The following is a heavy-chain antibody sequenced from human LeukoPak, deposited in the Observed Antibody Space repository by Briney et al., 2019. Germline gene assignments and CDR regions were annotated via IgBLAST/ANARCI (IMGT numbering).Heavy chain of an antibody. D-gene: IGHD2-2*01. Sequence: ASVKVSCKASGYTFTSYDINWVRQATGQGLEWMGWMNPNSGNTGYAQKFQGRVTINRNISISTAYMELSSLRSEDTAVYYCARGVYGSSSHPKIDYWGQGTLVTVSS. CDR3: ARGVYGSSSHPKIDY. V-gene: IGHV1-8*03. J-gene: IGHJ4*02. CDR2: MNPNSGNT. CDR1: GYTFTSYD.